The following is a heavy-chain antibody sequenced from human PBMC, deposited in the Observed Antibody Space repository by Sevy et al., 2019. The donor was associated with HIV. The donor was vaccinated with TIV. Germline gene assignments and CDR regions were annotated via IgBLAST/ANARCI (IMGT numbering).Heavy chain of an antibody. V-gene: IGHV3-21*01. CDR1: GFTFSSYS. D-gene: IGHD3-16*01. Sequence: GGSLRLSCAASGFTFSSYSMNWVRQAPGKGLEWVSSISSSSSYIYYADSVKGRFTISRDNAKNSLYLQMNSLRAEDTAVYYCASDLGDGYNFYYYYGMDVWVQGTTVTVSS. CDR2: ISSSSSYI. CDR3: ASDLGDGYNFYYYYGMDV. J-gene: IGHJ6*02.